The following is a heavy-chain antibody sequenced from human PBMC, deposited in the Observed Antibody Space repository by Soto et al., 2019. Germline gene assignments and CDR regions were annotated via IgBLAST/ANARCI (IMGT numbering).Heavy chain of an antibody. V-gene: IGHV4-61*01. CDR2: IYYSGST. J-gene: IGHJ4*02. CDR3: ARGGTAWNDEWDFDY. CDR1: GGSVSSGSYS. Sequence: QVQLQESGPGLVKPSETLSLTCTVSGGSVSSGSYSWSWIRQPPGKGLEWIGYIYYSGSTNYNPSLKRRVTISVDTCKNQCSLKLSSVTAADTAVYYCARGGTAWNDEWDFDYWGQGTMVTVSS. D-gene: IGHD1-1*01.